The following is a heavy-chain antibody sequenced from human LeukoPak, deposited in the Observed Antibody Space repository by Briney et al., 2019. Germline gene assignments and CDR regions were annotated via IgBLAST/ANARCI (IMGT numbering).Heavy chain of an antibody. Sequence: SETLSLTCTVSGGSISSSSYYWGCIRHPPGKGLEWIGCIYYSGSTYYNPSLKSRVTISVDTSKNQFSLKLSTGTAVDTAVYYCARPAVEMATIPLDYWGQGTLVTVSS. V-gene: IGHV4-39*01. D-gene: IGHD5-24*01. J-gene: IGHJ4*02. CDR2: IYYSGST. CDR3: ARPAVEMATIPLDY. CDR1: GGSISSSSYY.